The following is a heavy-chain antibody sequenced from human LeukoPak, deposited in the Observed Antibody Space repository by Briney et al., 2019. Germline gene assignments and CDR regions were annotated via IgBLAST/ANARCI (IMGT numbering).Heavy chain of an antibody. Sequence: ASVKVSCKASGYTXTYYYMHWVRQAPGQGLEWMGWINPNSGGTNYAQKFQGRVTMTRDTSISTAYMELSRLRSDDTAVYYCARDFMDSSGWRVDYWGQGTLVTVSS. CDR3: ARDFMDSSGWRVDY. J-gene: IGHJ4*02. CDR1: GYTXTYYY. D-gene: IGHD6-19*01. V-gene: IGHV1-2*02. CDR2: INPNSGGT.